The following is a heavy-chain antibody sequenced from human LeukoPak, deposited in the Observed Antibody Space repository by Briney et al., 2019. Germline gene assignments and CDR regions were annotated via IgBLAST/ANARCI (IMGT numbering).Heavy chain of an antibody. J-gene: IGHJ5*02. CDR1: GGSFSGYY. CDR3: ARGITMTP. Sequence: SETLSLTCAVYGGSFSGYYWSWIRQPPGKGLEWIGEINHSGSTNYNPSLKSRVTISVDTPKNQFSLKLSAVTAADTAVYYCARGITMTPWGQGTLVTVSS. CDR2: INHSGST. D-gene: IGHD3-22*01. V-gene: IGHV4-34*01.